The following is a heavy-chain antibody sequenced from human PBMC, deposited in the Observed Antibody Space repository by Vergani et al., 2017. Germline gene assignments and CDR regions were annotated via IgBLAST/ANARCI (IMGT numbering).Heavy chain of an antibody. CDR2: INWNGGST. CDR3: ARVGITLIVLGHFDY. V-gene: IGHV3-20*04. J-gene: IGHJ4*02. Sequence: EVQLVESGGGVVRPGGSLTLSCVVSGFTFDDYGMTWVRQAPGKGLEWVSGINWNGGSTGYADSVKGRFTISRDNAKNSLYLQMNSLRAEDTALYYCARVGITLIVLGHFDYWGRGTLVTVSS. CDR1: GFTFDDYG. D-gene: IGHD3-22*01.